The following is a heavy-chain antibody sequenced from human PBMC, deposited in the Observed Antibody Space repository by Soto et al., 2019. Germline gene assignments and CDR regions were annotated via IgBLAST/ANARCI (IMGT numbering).Heavy chain of an antibody. CDR3: ARHHVRGRTIAGAAEF. D-gene: IGHD1-26*01. V-gene: IGHV4-30-4*01. CDR1: GGSISSGYYY. J-gene: IGHJ4*02. Sequence: SETLSLTYSVSGGSISSGYYYWSWIRQPPGKGLEWIGNIYYSGNTYYNPSLKSRLIISIDTSKNQFSLKVGSVTAADTAVYYCARHHVRGRTIAGAAEFWGQGTLVTVSS. CDR2: IYYSGNT.